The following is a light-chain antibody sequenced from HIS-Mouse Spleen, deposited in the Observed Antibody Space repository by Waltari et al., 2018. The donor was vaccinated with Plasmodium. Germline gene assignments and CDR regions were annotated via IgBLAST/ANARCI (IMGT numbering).Light chain of an antibody. CDR1: NIGRKS. CDR2: DDS. Sequence: SYVLTQPPPVSVAPGKTARITCGGNNIGRKSVPWYQQKPGQAPGLVVYDDSDRPSGIPERFSGSNSGNTATLTISRVEAGDEADYYCQVWDSSSDHWVFGGGTKLTVL. CDR3: QVWDSSSDHWV. V-gene: IGLV3-21*03. J-gene: IGLJ3*02.